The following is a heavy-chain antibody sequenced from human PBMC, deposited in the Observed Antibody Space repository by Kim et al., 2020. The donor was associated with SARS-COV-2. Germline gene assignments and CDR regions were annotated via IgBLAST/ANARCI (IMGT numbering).Heavy chain of an antibody. D-gene: IGHD3-22*01. CDR2: IRSKANSYAT. J-gene: IGHJ4*02. V-gene: IGHV3-73*01. CDR3: TRDRYYDSSVDY. CDR1: GFTFSGSA. Sequence: GGSLRLSCAASGFTFSGSAMHWVRQASGKGLEWVGRIRSKANSYATAYAASVKGRFTISRDDSKNTAYLQMNSLKTEDTAVYYCTRDRYYDSSVDYWGQGTLVTVSS.